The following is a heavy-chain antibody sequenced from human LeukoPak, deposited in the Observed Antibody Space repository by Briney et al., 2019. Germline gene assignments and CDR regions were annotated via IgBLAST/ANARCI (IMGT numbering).Heavy chain of an antibody. CDR2: IYYSGST. J-gene: IGHJ4*02. CDR1: GGSISGYY. Sequence: RTSETLSLSCTVSGGSISGYYWSWIRQPPGKGLEWIGYIYYSGSTNYNPSLKSRVTISVDTSKNQFSLKLGSVTAADTAVYYCARDVPGGYWGQGTLVTVSS. CDR3: ARDVPGGY. D-gene: IGHD2-2*01. V-gene: IGHV4-59*01.